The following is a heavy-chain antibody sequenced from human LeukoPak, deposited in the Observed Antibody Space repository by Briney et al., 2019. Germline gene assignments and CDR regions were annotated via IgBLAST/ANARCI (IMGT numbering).Heavy chain of an antibody. Sequence: GGSLRLSCAASGFTFSSYAMSWVRQAPGKGLEWVANIKQDGSEKYYVDSVKGRFTISRDNAKNSLYLQMNSLRAEDTAVYYCARVGRYGDYDYWGQGTLVTVSS. D-gene: IGHD4-17*01. CDR3: ARVGRYGDYDY. CDR2: IKQDGSEK. CDR1: GFTFSSYA. V-gene: IGHV3-7*01. J-gene: IGHJ4*02.